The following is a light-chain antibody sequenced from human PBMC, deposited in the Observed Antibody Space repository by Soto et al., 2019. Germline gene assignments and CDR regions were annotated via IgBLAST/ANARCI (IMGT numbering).Light chain of an antibody. Sequence: QSVLTQPPSVAGSPGQSITISCTGTASDIGTNNYVSWYQQYPGKAPQLIIYEVNQRPSGISDRFFGSKSGDTASLTIAWLQADDEADYYCSSHTTTYTVDVFGAGTKVTVL. CDR1: ASDIGTNNY. CDR3: SSHTTTYTVDV. CDR2: EVN. J-gene: IGLJ1*01. V-gene: IGLV2-14*03.